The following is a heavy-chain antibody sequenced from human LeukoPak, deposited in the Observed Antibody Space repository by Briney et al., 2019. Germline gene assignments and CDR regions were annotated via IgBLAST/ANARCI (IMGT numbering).Heavy chain of an antibody. CDR3: ARVSDFDDWFDP. V-gene: IGHV4-59*01. CDR1: GGSISSYY. CDR2: IYYSGST. J-gene: IGHJ5*02. D-gene: IGHD3/OR15-3a*01. Sequence: SETLSLTCTVSGGSISSYYWSWIRQPPGKGLEWIGYIYYSGSTNYNPSLKSRVTISVDTPKKEFSLKLSSVTAADTAVYYCARVSDFDDWFDPWGQGTLVTVSS.